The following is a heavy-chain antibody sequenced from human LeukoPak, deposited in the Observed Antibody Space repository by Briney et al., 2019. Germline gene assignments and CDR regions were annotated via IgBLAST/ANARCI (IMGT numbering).Heavy chain of an antibody. Sequence: GGSLRLSCAASGFTFSSYEMNWVRQAPGKGLEWVSYISSSGSIIYYADSVKGRFTISRDNAKNSLYLQMNSLRAEDTAVYYCARARGIDLESRGLDYWGQGTLVTVSS. V-gene: IGHV3-48*03. CDR2: ISSSGSII. J-gene: IGHJ4*02. CDR1: GFTFSSYE. D-gene: IGHD3-10*01. CDR3: ARARGIDLESRGLDY.